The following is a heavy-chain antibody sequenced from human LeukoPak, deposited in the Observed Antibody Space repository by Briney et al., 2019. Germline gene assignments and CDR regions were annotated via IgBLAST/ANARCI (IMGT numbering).Heavy chain of an antibody. J-gene: IGHJ4*02. CDR2: MNPNSGNT. CDR3: ARGRRFNRFGELLYYFDY. D-gene: IGHD3-10*01. CDR1: GYTFTSYD. Sequence: ASVKVSYKASGYTFTSYDINWVRQAAGQGLEWMGRMNPNSGNTGYAQKFQGRVTITRNTSISTAYMELSSLRSEDTAVYYCARGRRFNRFGELLYYFDYWGQGTLVTVSS. V-gene: IGHV1-8*03.